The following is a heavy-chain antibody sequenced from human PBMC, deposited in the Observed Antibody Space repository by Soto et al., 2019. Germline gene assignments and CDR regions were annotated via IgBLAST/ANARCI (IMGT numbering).Heavy chain of an antibody. CDR2: IRSNRFGATT. V-gene: IGHV3-49*04. CDR1: GFTFRDHG. Sequence: PGGSLRLSCTGSGFTFRDHGLSWVRQAPGKGLEWLGFIRSNRFGATTEIAASVKGRFSISRDDSNITAYLQMNSLQSEDTAVYYCPSGHRPCSGGGCYSLDYWGRGTLVTVSS. J-gene: IGHJ4*02. D-gene: IGHD2-15*01. CDR3: PSGHRPCSGGGCYSLDY.